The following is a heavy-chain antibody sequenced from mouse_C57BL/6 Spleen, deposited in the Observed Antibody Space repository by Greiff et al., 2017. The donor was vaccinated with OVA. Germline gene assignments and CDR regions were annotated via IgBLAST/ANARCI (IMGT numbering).Heavy chain of an antibody. Sequence: QVQLKQPGPELVKPGASVKLSCKASGYTFTSYWMHWVKQRPGQGLEWIGNINPSNGGTNYNEKFKSKATLTVDKSSSTAYMQLSSLTSEDSAVYYCARCDYDLYWYCDVWGTGTTVTVSS. J-gene: IGHJ1*03. CDR1: GYTFTSYW. CDR2: INPSNGGT. D-gene: IGHD2-4*01. V-gene: IGHV1-53*01. CDR3: ARCDYDLYWYCDV.